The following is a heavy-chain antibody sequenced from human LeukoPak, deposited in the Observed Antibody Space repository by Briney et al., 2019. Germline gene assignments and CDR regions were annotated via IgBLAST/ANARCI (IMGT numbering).Heavy chain of an antibody. Sequence: SETLSLTCTVYRGSISPYYWSWIRQSPGQGLEWIGYIYYIGTTNYNPSLQSRVTMSVDTSTNQFTLNLASVTAADTAVYYCARGGFESCSAGSCLLGNYWGQGILVAVSS. CDR1: RGSISPYY. D-gene: IGHD2-15*01. J-gene: IGHJ4*02. CDR3: ARGGFESCSAGSCLLGNY. V-gene: IGHV4-59*01. CDR2: IYYIGTT.